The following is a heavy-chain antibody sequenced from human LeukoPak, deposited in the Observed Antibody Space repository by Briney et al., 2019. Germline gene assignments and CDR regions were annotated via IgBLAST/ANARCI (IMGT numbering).Heavy chain of an antibody. CDR3: ARLPITDTYYDSSGYSDY. CDR1: GGSIRSNNYY. D-gene: IGHD3-22*01. V-gene: IGHV4-39*07. CDR2: IYYTGTT. Sequence: SETLSLTCTVSGGSIRSNNYYWGWIRQSPEKGLEWIGSIYYTGTTYYNPSLKSRVTISVDTSKNLFSLKLSSVTAADTAVYYCARLPITDTYYDSSGYSDYWGQGTLVTVSS. J-gene: IGHJ4*02.